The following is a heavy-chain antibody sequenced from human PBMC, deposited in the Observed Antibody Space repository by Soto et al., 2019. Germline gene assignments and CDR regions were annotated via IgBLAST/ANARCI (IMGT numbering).Heavy chain of an antibody. CDR2: ISYDGSNK. Sequence: GGSLRLACAASGFTFSSYGMHWVRQAPGKGLEWVAVISYDGSNKYYADSVKGRFTISRDNSKNTLYLQMNSLRAEDTAVYYCAKDEVDFVVVPAAQPYVIDFWGQRSTDTGSS. D-gene: IGHD2-2*01. V-gene: IGHV3-30*18. CDR1: GFTFSSYG. J-gene: IGHJ6*02. CDR3: AKDEVDFVVVPAAQPYVIDF.